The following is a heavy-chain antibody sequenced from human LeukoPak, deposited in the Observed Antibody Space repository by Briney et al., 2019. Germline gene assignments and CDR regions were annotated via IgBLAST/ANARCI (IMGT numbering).Heavy chain of an antibody. CDR1: GGSINRGY. J-gene: IGHJ5*02. D-gene: IGHD5-18*01. CDR3: ASGYGSGWFDR. Sequence: PSETLSLTWTVSGGSINRGYCSWVRQHPGKGLEWIGHILYSGSTFDNPPLKSRLTISLDTPKNQFSPKLASVTAGDTPVYSCASGYGSGWFDRWGQGTLVSVSS. CDR2: ILYSGST. V-gene: IGHV4-30-4*08.